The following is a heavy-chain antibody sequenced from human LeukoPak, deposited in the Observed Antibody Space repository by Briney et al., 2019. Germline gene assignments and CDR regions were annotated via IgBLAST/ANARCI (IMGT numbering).Heavy chain of an antibody. V-gene: IGHV1-18*01. CDR2: ISAYNGNT. CDR1: GYTFTSYG. Sequence: GASVKVSCKASGYTFTSYGISWVRQAPGQGLEWMGWISAYNGNTNYAQKLQGRVTMTTDTSTSTAYMELRSLRSDDTAVYYCARVSINQLLYSLPVDYWGQGTLVTVPS. J-gene: IGHJ4*02. D-gene: IGHD2-2*02. CDR3: ARVSINQLLYSLPVDY.